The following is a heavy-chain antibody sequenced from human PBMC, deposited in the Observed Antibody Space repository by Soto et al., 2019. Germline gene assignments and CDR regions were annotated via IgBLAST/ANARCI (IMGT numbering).Heavy chain of an antibody. CDR2: INPSGGST. D-gene: IGHD6-6*01. CDR3: ARESPGGAARPFGWFDP. V-gene: IGHV1-46*01. J-gene: IGHJ5*02. Sequence: QVQLVQSGAEVKKPGASVKVSCKASGYTFTSYYMHWVRQAPGQGLEWMGIINPSGGSTSYAQKFQGRVTMTRDTSTSTVYMELSSLRSEDTAVYYCARESPGGAARPFGWFDPWGQGTLVTVSS. CDR1: GYTFTSYY.